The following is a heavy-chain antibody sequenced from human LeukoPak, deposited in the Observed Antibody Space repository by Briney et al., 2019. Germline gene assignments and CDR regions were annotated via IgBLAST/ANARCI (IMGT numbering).Heavy chain of an antibody. CDR3: AKDLKIFHV. CDR1: GFTFNSYG. V-gene: IGHV3-30*18. CDR2: ISYDGSNK. J-gene: IGHJ6*04. D-gene: IGHD3-3*01. Sequence: GGSLRLSCAASGFTFNSYGMHWVRQTPGKGLEWVAVISYDGSNKYYADSVKGRFTISRDNSKNTLYLQMNSLRAEDTAVYYCAKDLKIFHVWGKGTTVTVSS.